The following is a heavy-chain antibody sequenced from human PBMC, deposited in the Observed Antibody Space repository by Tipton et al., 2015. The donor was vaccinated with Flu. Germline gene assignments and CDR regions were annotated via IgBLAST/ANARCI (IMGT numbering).Heavy chain of an antibody. CDR1: GFIFSRYW. CDR3: VRAIGVAASA. D-gene: IGHD6-19*01. V-gene: IGHV3-7*01. Sequence: SLRLSCVGSGFIFSRYWMTWVRQAPGKGLEWVANIKEDGSVKYYVDSVKGRFTISRDNAKNSLDLQMNSLRAEDTAVYYCVRAIGVAASAWGQGTLVTVSS. J-gene: IGHJ5*02. CDR2: IKEDGSVK.